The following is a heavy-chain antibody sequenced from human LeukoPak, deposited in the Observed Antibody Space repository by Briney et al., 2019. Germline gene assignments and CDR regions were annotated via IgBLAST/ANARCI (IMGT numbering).Heavy chain of an antibody. D-gene: IGHD4-17*01. Sequence: SSQTLSLTCTVSGGSISSGGYYWSWIRQHPGKGLEWIGYIYYSGSTYYNPSLKSRVTISVDTSKNQFSLKLSSVTAADTAVYYCARLEDGAANYWGQGTLVTVSS. V-gene: IGHV4-31*03. J-gene: IGHJ4*02. CDR2: IYYSGST. CDR1: GGSISSGGYY. CDR3: ARLEDGAANY.